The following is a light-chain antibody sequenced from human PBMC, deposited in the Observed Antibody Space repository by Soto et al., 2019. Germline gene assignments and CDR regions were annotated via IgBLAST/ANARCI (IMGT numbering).Light chain of an antibody. Sequence: DIQMTQSPSPLSASVGDRVTITCRASQSISSWLAWYQQKPGKAPKLLIYDASSLESGVPSRFSGSGSGTEFTLTISSLQPDDFATYYCQQYNSYSPATFGQGTKVDI. J-gene: IGKJ1*01. V-gene: IGKV1-5*01. CDR3: QQYNSYSPAT. CDR2: DAS. CDR1: QSISSW.